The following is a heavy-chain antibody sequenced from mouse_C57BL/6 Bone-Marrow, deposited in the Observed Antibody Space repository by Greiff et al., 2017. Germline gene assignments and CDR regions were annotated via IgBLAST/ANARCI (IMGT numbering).Heavy chain of an antibody. CDR2: IDPENGDT. V-gene: IGHV14-4*01. D-gene: IGHD4-1*01. J-gene: IGHJ3*01. CDR3: TRATGTWTGFAY. Sequence: VQLQQSGAELVRPGASVKLSCTASGFNIKDDYMHWVKQRPEQGLEWIGWIDPENGDTEYASKFQGKATITADTSSNTAYLQLSSLTSEDTAVYYCTRATGTWTGFAYWGQGTLVTVSA. CDR1: GFNIKDDY.